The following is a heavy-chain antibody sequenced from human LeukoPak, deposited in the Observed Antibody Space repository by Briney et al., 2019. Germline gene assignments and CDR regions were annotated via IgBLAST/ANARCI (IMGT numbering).Heavy chain of an antibody. CDR1: GFTVRSNY. V-gene: IGHV3-53*01. Sequence: GVSLTLSCAASGFTVRSNYMSWVRPAPGRGLDGVSFIYSGGSTYYADSVKGRFTISRDNSKNTLYLQMNSLRAEDTAVYYCAGRYCSGGSCYHIDYWGQGTLVTVSS. J-gene: IGHJ4*02. CDR2: IYSGGST. CDR3: AGRYCSGGSCYHIDY. D-gene: IGHD2-15*01.